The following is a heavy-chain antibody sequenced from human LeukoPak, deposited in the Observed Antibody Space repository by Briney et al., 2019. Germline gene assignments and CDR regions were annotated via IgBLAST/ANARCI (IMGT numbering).Heavy chain of an antibody. D-gene: IGHD3-22*01. CDR1: GYTFTGYY. CDR3: ARVLDSSGNYYYYYMDV. CDR2: INPNSGGT. V-gene: IGHV1-2*02. Sequence: ASVKVSCKASGYTFTGYYMHWVRQAPGQGLEWMGWINPNSGGTNYAQKFQGGVTMTRDTSISTAYMELSRLRSDDTAVYYCARVLDSSGNYYYYYMDVWGKGTTVTISS. J-gene: IGHJ6*03.